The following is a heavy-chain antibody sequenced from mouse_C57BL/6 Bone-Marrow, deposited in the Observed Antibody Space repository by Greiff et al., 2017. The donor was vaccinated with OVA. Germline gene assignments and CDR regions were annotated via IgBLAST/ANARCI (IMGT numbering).Heavy chain of an antibody. CDR2: INSDGGST. CDR3: ARHEGDWFAY. CDR1: EYAFPSHD. Sequence: EVHLVESGGGLVKPGESLTLSCESNEYAFPSHDMSWVRKTPEKRLELAAAINSDGGSTYYPDTMGRRFIISRDTTKKTLYLQMSSLRSEDTALYYCARHEGDWFAYWGQGTLVTVSA. J-gene: IGHJ3*01. V-gene: IGHV5-2*01.